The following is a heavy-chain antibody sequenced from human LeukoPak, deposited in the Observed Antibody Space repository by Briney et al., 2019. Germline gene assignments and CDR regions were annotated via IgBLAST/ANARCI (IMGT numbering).Heavy chain of an antibody. CDR1: GYTFTNYG. CDR2: ISAYNGNT. V-gene: IGHV1-18*04. Sequence: ASVKVSCKASGYTFTNYGISWVRQAPGQGLEWMGWISAYNGNTNYAQKLQGRVTMTTDTSTSTAYMELRSLRSDDTAVYYCAREYCSGGSCYSLDYWGQGTLVTVSS. CDR3: AREYCSGGSCYSLDY. D-gene: IGHD2-15*01. J-gene: IGHJ4*02.